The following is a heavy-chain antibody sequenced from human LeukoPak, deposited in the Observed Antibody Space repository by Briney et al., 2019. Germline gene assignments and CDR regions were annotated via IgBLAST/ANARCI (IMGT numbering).Heavy chain of an antibody. D-gene: IGHD1-26*01. J-gene: IGHJ4*02. CDR3: ARARLIVGASGFDY. V-gene: IGHV1-2*02. CDR1: GYTFPGYY. Sequence: GASVKVSCKASGYTFPGYYMHWVRQAPGQGLEWMGWINPNSGGTNYAQKFQGRVTMTRDTSISTAYMELSRLRSGDTAVYYCARARLIVGASGFDYWGQGTLVTVSS. CDR2: INPNSGGT.